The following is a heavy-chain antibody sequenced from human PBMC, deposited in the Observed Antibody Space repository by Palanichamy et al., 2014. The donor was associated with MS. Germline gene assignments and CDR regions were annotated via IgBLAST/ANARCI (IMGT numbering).Heavy chain of an antibody. J-gene: IGHJ4*02. CDR3: ARRASGYCSSTSCFYDY. Sequence: EVQLVQSGAEVKKPGESLKISCKGSGYSFTSYWIGWVRQMPGKGLEWMGIIYPGDSDTRYNPSFQGQVTISADKSISTAYLQWSSLKASDTAMYYCARRASGYCSSTSCFYDYWGQGTLVTVSS. CDR1: GYSFTSYW. D-gene: IGHD2-2*01. V-gene: IGHV5-51*01. CDR2: IYPGDSDT.